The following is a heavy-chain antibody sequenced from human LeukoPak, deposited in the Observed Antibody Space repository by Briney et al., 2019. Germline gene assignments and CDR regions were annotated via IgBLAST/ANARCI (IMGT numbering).Heavy chain of an antibody. CDR2: VYGGGNP. CDR1: GFTVANDR. CDR3: ARRSGYDILTGYYDFDY. J-gene: IGHJ4*01. V-gene: IGHV3-66*02. D-gene: IGHD3-9*01. Sequence: GGSLRLSCEASGFTVANDRMSWVRKPPGKGLEWVSTVYGGGNPAYADSVKGRFTISRENSKNTLYLQMDSLRAEDTAVYYCARRSGYDILTGYYDFDYWGHGTLVTVSS.